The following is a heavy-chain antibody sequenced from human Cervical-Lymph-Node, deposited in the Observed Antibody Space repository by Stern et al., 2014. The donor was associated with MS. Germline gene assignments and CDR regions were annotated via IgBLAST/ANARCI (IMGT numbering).Heavy chain of an antibody. Sequence: QVQLQQWGAGLLKPSETLSLTCAVYGGSFSGYYWSWIRQPPGKGLEWIGEINHSGSTNYNPSLKSRVTISVDTSKNQFSLKLSSVTAADTAVYYCARARNYGPFDYWGQGTLVTVSS. CDR2: INHSGST. V-gene: IGHV4-34*01. CDR3: ARARNYGPFDY. D-gene: IGHD1-7*01. J-gene: IGHJ4*02. CDR1: GGSFSGYY.